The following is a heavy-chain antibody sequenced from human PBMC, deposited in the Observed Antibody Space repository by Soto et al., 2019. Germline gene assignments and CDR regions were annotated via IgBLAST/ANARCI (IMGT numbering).Heavy chain of an antibody. CDR1: GFTVSSNY. V-gene: IGHV3-66*01. CDR3: TAMVRGVMPFDY. CDR2: IYSGGST. Sequence: GGSLRLSCAASGFTVSSNYMSWVRQAPGKGLEWVSVIYSGGSTYYADSVKGRFTISRDNSKNTLYLQMNSLRAEDTAVYYCTAMVRGVMPFDYWGQGTLVTVSS. D-gene: IGHD3-10*01. J-gene: IGHJ4*02.